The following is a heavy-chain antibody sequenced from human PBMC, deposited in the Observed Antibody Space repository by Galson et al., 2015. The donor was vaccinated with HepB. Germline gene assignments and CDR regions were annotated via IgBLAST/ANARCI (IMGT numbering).Heavy chain of an antibody. V-gene: IGHV3-30-3*01. CDR1: GFTFTRFA. CDR2: ISYDGSNT. CDR3: ARDLEGIDGY. Sequence: LRLSCAASGFTFTRFAMHWVRQAPGKGLEWVSVISYDGSNTYYADSVKGRFTISRDNSKNTLYLQMNSLRVEDTAVYYCARDLEGIDGYWGQGTLVTVSS. D-gene: IGHD3-10*01. J-gene: IGHJ4*02.